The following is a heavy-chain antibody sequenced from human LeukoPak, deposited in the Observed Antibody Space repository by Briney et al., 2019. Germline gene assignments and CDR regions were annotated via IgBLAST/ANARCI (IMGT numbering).Heavy chain of an antibody. CDR2: RNEHGGDM. Sequence: GGSLRLSCGASGFTFSSYWMSWVRQAPGKGLEWVANRNEHGGDMYYVGSVKDRFTISRDNAKNSLYLQMNSLRADDTAVYYCARDLFTEGEDYWGQGTLVTVSS. CDR3: ARDLFTEGEDY. CDR1: GFTFSSYW. J-gene: IGHJ4*02. V-gene: IGHV3-7*01. D-gene: IGHD3-16*01.